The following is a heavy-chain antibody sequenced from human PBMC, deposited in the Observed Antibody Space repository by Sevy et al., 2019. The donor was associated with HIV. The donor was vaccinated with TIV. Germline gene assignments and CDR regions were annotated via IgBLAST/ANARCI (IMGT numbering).Heavy chain of an antibody. Sequence: GGSLRLSCAASGFTFSSYWMHWVRQAPGKGLVWVSRINSDGSSTSYADSLKGRFTISRDNAKNTLYLQMNSLRAEDTAVYYCARADDILTGYSAGYWGQGTLVTVSS. V-gene: IGHV3-74*01. CDR2: INSDGSST. CDR1: GFTFSSYW. D-gene: IGHD3-9*01. J-gene: IGHJ4*02. CDR3: ARADDILTGYSAGY.